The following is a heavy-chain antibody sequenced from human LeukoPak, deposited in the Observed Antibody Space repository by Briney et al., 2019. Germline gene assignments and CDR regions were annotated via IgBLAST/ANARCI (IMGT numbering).Heavy chain of an antibody. CDR3: VRDLRGEAAGSRGLWGPRTTHTYNWFDP. J-gene: IGHJ5*02. Sequence: PGGSLRLSCAASGFTFSSYWMSWVRQAPGKGLEWVANIKQDGSEKYYVDSVKGRFTISRDNAKNSLYLQMNSLRAEDTAVYYCVRDLRGEAAGSRGLWGPRTTHTYNWFDPWGQGTLVTVSS. D-gene: IGHD6-13*01. CDR1: GFTFSSYW. CDR2: IKQDGSEK. V-gene: IGHV3-7*04.